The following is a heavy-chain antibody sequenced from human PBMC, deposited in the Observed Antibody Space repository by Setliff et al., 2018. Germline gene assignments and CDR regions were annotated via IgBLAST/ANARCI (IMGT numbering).Heavy chain of an antibody. CDR3: ARFGGSCSSSSCYASDP. V-gene: IGHV1-18*01. D-gene: IGHD2-2*01. CDR2: IYPYSGKT. Sequence: GASVKVSCKASGYTFSRYGFSWVRQAPGQGLEWIGMIYPYSGKTAYAQKFQDRVTMTTDTSTGTGYMELRSLRSDDTALYFCARFGGSCSSSSCYASDPWGQGTMVTVSS. J-gene: IGHJ3*01. CDR1: GYTFSRYG.